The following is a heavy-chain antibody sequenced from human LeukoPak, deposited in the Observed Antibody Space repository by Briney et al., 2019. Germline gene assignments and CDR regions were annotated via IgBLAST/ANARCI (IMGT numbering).Heavy chain of an antibody. CDR3: ASPGPSYYYDSRGFDY. CDR1: GYTFTSYD. CDR2: MNPNSGNT. D-gene: IGHD3-22*01. J-gene: IGHJ4*02. V-gene: IGHV1-8*01. Sequence: ASVKVSCKASGYTFTSYDINWVRQATGQGLEWMGWMNPNSGNTGYAQKFQGRVTMTRNTSISTAYMELSSLRSEDTAVYYCASPGPSYYYDSRGFDYWGQGTLVTVSS.